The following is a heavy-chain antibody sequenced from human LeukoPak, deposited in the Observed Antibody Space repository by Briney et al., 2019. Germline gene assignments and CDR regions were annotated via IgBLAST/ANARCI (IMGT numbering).Heavy chain of an antibody. CDR2: ITSGSSYI. V-gene: IGHV3-21*01. J-gene: IGHJ4*02. CDR3: ARDPDGSDAYFDY. D-gene: IGHD5-24*01. Sequence: GGSLRLSCAASGFTFSIYTMNWVRQAPGKGLEWVSSITSGSSYIYYAGSVKGRFTISRDNAKNSLYPQMNSLRAEDTAVYYCARDPDGSDAYFDYWGQGTLVTVSS. CDR1: GFTFSIYT.